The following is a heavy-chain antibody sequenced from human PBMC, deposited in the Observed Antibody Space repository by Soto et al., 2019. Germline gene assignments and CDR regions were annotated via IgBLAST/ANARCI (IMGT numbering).Heavy chain of an antibody. CDR1: GYSFNSYG. CDR3: ARETKFYGFWSGYCRCDT. Sequence: QAQLMQSGPEVKNPGASVKVSCKASGYSFNSYGISWVRQAPGKGLEWMGWISASSGNTIYAQDLQGRLTMTTDTSTSTAYLELRSLTSDDTAVYYCARETKFYGFWSGYCRCDTWGQGTLVSVSS. J-gene: IGHJ5*02. D-gene: IGHD3-3*01. V-gene: IGHV1-18*01. CDR2: ISASSGNT.